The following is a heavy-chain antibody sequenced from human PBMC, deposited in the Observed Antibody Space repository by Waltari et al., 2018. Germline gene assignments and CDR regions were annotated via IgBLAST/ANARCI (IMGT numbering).Heavy chain of an antibody. Sequence: QVQLVESGGALVKPGGSLRLSCTASGFTFSDYYMTWVRQAPGKGLEWISYISNTGNTIYSAESVRCRFFISRDNAQNSLFLQMNSLSAEDTAVYYCAREYGLRGTTLTTGYWGQGTLVTVSS. CDR2: ISNTGNTI. D-gene: IGHD4-4*01. J-gene: IGHJ4*02. CDR3: AREYGLRGTTLTTGY. CDR1: GFTFSDYY. V-gene: IGHV3-11*01.